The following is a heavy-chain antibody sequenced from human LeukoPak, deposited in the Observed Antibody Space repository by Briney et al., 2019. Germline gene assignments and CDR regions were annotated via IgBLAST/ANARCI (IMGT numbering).Heavy chain of an antibody. J-gene: IGHJ4*02. CDR2: IWYDGSNK. CDR1: GFTFSSYG. V-gene: IGHV3-33*08. CDR3: AREGPRGNSQFDY. Sequence: GGSLRLSCAASGFTFSSYGMHWVRQAPGKGLEWVALIWYDGSNKYYTDSVKGRLTISRDNSKNTLYLQMNSLRAEDTAIYYCAREGPRGNSQFDYWGQGTLVTVS. D-gene: IGHD2/OR15-2a*01.